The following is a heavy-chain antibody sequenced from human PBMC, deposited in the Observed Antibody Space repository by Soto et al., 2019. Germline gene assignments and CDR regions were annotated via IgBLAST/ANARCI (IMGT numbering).Heavy chain of an antibody. D-gene: IGHD2-15*01. Sequence: SETLSLTCAVSGYSISSSNWWGWIRQPPGKGLEWIGYIYYSGTTYYNPSLKSRVTMSVDTSKNQFSLKLTSVTAADTAVYFCARLPGYCSGDSCRIDYWGQGTLVTVSS. CDR1: GYSISSSNW. CDR3: ARLPGYCSGDSCRIDY. V-gene: IGHV4-28*01. CDR2: IYYSGTT. J-gene: IGHJ4*02.